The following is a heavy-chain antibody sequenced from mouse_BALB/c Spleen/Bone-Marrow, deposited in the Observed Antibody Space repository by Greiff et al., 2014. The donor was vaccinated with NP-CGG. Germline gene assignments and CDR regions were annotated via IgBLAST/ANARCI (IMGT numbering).Heavy chain of an antibody. CDR3: ARYYRYDGFAY. J-gene: IGHJ3*01. Sequence: QVQLQQSGAELAKPGASVKMSCKASGYTFTSYWMHWVKQRPGQGLEWIGYINPSTGYTEYNQKFKGKATLTADKSSSTAYMQLSSLTSEDSAVYYCARYYRYDGFAYWGQGTLVTVSA. V-gene: IGHV1-7*01. CDR1: GYTFTSYW. CDR2: INPSTGYT. D-gene: IGHD2-14*01.